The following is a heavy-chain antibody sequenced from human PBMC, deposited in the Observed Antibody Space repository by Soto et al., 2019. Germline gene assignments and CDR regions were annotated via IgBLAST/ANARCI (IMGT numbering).Heavy chain of an antibody. D-gene: IGHD5-18*01. J-gene: IGHJ1*01. CDR3: AREGSGYNL. Sequence: SVKVSCKASGGSFSSFGISWVRQAPGQGLEWMGGIIPVFGRPNYAQRFRGRLTITADESTNTVYLELIDLRSEDTDVYYCAREGSGYNLWGQGTQVTVSS. V-gene: IGHV1-69*13. CDR1: GGSFSSFG. CDR2: IIPVFGRP.